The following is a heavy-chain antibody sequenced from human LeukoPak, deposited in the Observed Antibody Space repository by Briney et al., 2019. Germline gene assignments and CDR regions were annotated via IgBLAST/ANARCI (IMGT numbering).Heavy chain of an antibody. CDR3: ARGAYDYVWGSYRYYYFDY. J-gene: IGHJ4*02. D-gene: IGHD3-16*02. Sequence: SETLSLACAVYGGSFSGYYWSWIRQPPGKGLEWIGEINHSGSTNYNPSLKSRVTISVDTSKNQFSLKLSSVTAADTAVYYCARGAYDYVWGSYRYYYFDYWGQGTLVTVSS. V-gene: IGHV4-34*01. CDR1: GGSFSGYY. CDR2: INHSGST.